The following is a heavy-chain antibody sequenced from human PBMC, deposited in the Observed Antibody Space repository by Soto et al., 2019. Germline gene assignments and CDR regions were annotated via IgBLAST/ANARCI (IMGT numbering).Heavy chain of an antibody. D-gene: IGHD5-12*01. CDR3: AKDYGYSGYDLGCFDY. J-gene: IGHJ4*02. CDR1: GFTFSSYG. Sequence: GGSLRLSCAASGFTFSSYGMHWVRQAPGKGLEWVAVISYDGSNKYYADSVKGRFTISRDNSKNTLYLQMNSLRAEDTAVYYCAKDYGYSGYDLGCFDYWGQGTLVTVSS. V-gene: IGHV3-30*18. CDR2: ISYDGSNK.